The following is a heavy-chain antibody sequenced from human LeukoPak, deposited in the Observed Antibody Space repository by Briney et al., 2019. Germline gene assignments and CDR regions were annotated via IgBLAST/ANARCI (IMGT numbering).Heavy chain of an antibody. D-gene: IGHD5-12*01. Sequence: ASVKVSCKASGYTFTGYYMHWVRQAPGQGLEWMGWINPNSGGTNYAQKFQGRVTMTRDTSISTAYMELSRLRSDDTAVYYCARDRGIVPTTNFDYWGQGTLVTVSS. J-gene: IGHJ4*02. CDR1: GYTFTGYY. CDR3: ARDRGIVPTTNFDY. V-gene: IGHV1-2*02. CDR2: INPNSGGT.